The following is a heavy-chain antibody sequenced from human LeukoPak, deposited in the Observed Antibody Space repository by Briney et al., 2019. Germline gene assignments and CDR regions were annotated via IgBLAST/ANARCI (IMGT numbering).Heavy chain of an antibody. V-gene: IGHV3-30*02. CDR2: IRYDGSNK. J-gene: IGHJ4*02. D-gene: IGHD2-21*01. CDR3: AKNRGFGDYYFDY. Sequence: GGSLRLSCAASGFTFSSYGMHWVRQVPGKGLEWVAFIRYDGSNKYYADFVKGRFTIARDNSKNTLYMQMNSMRAEDTAVYYCAKNRGFGDYYFDYWGQGTLVTVSS. CDR1: GFTFSSYG.